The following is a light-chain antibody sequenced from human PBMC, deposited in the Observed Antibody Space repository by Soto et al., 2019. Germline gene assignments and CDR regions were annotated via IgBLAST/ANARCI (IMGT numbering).Light chain of an antibody. CDR2: VAS. V-gene: IGKV1-17*01. J-gene: IGKJ1*01. CDR3: LQHNSDPLT. Sequence: DIQMTQSPSSLSASVGDRVTFTCRASQDIKDHLGWYQQKPGKAPKSLIYVASRLKSGVPPRFSGSGSGTEFTLTISRLQPEDFAYYFCLQHNSDPLTFGQGTKVEI. CDR1: QDIKDH.